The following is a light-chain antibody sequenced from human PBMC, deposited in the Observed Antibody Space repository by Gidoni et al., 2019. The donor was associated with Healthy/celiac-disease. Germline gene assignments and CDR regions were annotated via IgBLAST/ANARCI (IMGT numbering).Light chain of an antibody. V-gene: IGKV3-20*01. Sequence: EIVLTQSPGTLSLSQGERATLSCRASQSVSSSYLAWYQQKPGQAPRLLLYGASSRATGIPDRFSGSGSGTDFTLTISRLEPEDFAVYYCQQYGSSRELTFGGGTKVEIK. CDR2: GAS. CDR3: QQYGSSRELT. J-gene: IGKJ4*01. CDR1: QSVSSSY.